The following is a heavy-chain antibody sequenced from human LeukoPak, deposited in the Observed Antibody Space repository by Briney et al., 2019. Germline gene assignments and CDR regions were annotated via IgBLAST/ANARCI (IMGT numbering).Heavy chain of an antibody. CDR1: GFTFSSYS. CDR3: ARDPYSSSWTKGWFDP. V-gene: IGHV3-21*01. CDR2: ISSSGSYI. Sequence: GGSLRLSCAASGFTFSSYSMNWVRQAPGKGLEWVSSISSSGSYIYYADSVKGRFTISRDNAKNSLYLQMNSLRAEDTAVYYCARDPYSSSWTKGWFDPWGQGTLVTVSS. D-gene: IGHD6-13*01. J-gene: IGHJ5*02.